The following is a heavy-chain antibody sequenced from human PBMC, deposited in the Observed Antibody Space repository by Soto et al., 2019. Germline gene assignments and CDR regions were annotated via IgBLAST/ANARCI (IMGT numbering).Heavy chain of an antibody. Sequence: QVQLVQSGAEVKKPGSSVKVSCKASGGTFSSYAISWVRQAPGQGLEWMGGIIPIFGTANYAQKFQGRVTIXXDESTSTAYMEQSSLRSEDTAGYYCARSITGTVSYYYGMDVWGQGTTVTVCS. D-gene: IGHD1-20*01. CDR2: IIPIFGTA. V-gene: IGHV1-69*05. J-gene: IGHJ6*02. CDR1: GGTFSSYA. CDR3: ARSITGTVSYYYGMDV.